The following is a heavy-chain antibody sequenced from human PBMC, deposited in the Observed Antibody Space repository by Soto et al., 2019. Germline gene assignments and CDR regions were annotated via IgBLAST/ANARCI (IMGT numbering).Heavy chain of an antibody. CDR3: ARCPYNWNDGISAFDI. CDR1: GVYISSDY. J-gene: IGHJ3*02. CDR2: SYFSGST. Sequence: SETLSLTCTVSGVYISSDYWGWIRQPPGKGLEWVGYSYFSGSTNYNPSLKSRVAISVYTARNQFSLKLTSVTAADTAVYFCARCPYNWNDGISAFDIWGQGIKVTVSS. D-gene: IGHD1-20*01. V-gene: IGHV4-59*01.